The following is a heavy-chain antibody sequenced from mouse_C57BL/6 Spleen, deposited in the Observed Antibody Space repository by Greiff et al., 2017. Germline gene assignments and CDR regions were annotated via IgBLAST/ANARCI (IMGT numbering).Heavy chain of an antibody. Sequence: VKLMESGPELVKPGASVKISCKASGYAFSSSWMNWVKQRPGKGLEWIGRIYPGDGDTNYNGKFKGKATLTVDTSSSTAYMQLSSLTSEDSAVYYCARITKVKGYWGQGTTLTVSS. CDR3: ARITKVKGY. CDR1: GYAFSSSW. J-gene: IGHJ2*01. V-gene: IGHV1-82*01. CDR2: IYPGDGDT. D-gene: IGHD1-1*01.